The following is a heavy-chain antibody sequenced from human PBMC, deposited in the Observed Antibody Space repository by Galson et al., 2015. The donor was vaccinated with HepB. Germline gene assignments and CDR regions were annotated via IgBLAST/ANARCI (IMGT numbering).Heavy chain of an antibody. CDR2: IYWNDDK. V-gene: IGHV2-5*08. J-gene: IGHJ4*02. CDR1: GFSLNSSGMC. Sequence: PALVKPTQTLTLTCSFSGFSLNSSGMCVSWIRQPPGKALEWLALIYWNDDKRYSPSLKSRLTITKDTSKNQVVLTMTNMDPVDTATYYCAHRRGGSYYSYWGQGTLVTVSS. CDR3: AHRRGGSYYSY. D-gene: IGHD1-26*01.